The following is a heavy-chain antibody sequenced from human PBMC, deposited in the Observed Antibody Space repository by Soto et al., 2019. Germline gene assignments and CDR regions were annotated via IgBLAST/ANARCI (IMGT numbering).Heavy chain of an antibody. CDR1: GGTFSSYA. Sequence: GASVKLSCKASGGTFSSYAISWVRQAPGQGLEWMGGIIPIFGTANYAQKFQGRVTITADESTSTAYMELSSLRSEDTAVYYCARGRGYSYGSNLNNWFDPWGQGTLVTVSS. D-gene: IGHD5-18*01. V-gene: IGHV1-69*13. J-gene: IGHJ5*02. CDR3: ARGRGYSYGSNLNNWFDP. CDR2: IIPIFGTA.